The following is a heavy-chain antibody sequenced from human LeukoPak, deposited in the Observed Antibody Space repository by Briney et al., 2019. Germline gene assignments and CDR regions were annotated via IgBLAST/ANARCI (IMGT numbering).Heavy chain of an antibody. Sequence: SETLSLTCAVYGGSFSGYYWSWIRQPPGKGLEWIGEINHSGSTNYNPSLKSRVTISVDTSKNQFSLKLSSVTAADMAVYYCARGRRHYYYYMDVWGKGTTVTVSS. CDR1: GGSFSGYY. CDR3: ARGRRHYYYYMDV. CDR2: INHSGST. V-gene: IGHV4-34*01. J-gene: IGHJ6*03. D-gene: IGHD1-1*01.